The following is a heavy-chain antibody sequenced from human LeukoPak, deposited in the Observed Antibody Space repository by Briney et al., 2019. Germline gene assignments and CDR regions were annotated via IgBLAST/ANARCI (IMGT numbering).Heavy chain of an antibody. CDR3: ARGLAAAGTSDY. V-gene: IGHV4-59*01. CDR2: IYYSGST. CDR1: GGSISSYY. D-gene: IGHD6-13*01. Sequence: SETLSLTCTVSGGSISSYYWSWIRQPPGKGLEWIGYIYYSGSTNYNPSLKSRVTMSVDTSKNQFSLKLSSVTAADTAVYYCARGLAAAGTSDYWGQGTLVTVSS. J-gene: IGHJ4*02.